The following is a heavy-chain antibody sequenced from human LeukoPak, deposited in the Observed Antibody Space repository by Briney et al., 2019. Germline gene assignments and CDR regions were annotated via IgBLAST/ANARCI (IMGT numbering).Heavy chain of an antibody. V-gene: IGHV3-23*01. CDR3: ARVSLLEWSFWYFDL. CDR1: GFMFSSYA. Sequence: GGSLRLSCAASGFMFSSYAMNWVRQVPGKGLEWASTISNTGASTYYADSVKGRFTISRDNPKSTLYLQMDSLRAEDTAVYYCARVSLLEWSFWYFDLWGRGTLVTVSS. D-gene: IGHD3-3*01. CDR2: ISNTGAST. J-gene: IGHJ2*01.